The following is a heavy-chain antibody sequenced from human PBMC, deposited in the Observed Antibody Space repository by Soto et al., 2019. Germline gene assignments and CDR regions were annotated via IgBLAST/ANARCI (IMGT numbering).Heavy chain of an antibody. D-gene: IGHD6-19*01. CDR2: ISFASGFI. CDR1: GFTFNTYS. Sequence: EVQLVESGGGLVKPEGSLRLSYVASGFTFNTYSMHWVRQAPGKGLEWVSSISFASGFIYYADSLKGRFTISRDNAHNSVFLQMNSLRDGDTAVYYCARGPTHIAGTGVGWFDTWGQGTLVTVSS. CDR3: ARGPTHIAGTGVGWFDT. J-gene: IGHJ5*02. V-gene: IGHV3-21*01.